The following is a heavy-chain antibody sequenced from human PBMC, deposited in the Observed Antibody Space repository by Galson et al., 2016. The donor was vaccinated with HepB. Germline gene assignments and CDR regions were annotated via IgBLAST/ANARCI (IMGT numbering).Heavy chain of an antibody. V-gene: IGHV3-23*01. D-gene: IGHD1-26*01. CDR2: ISGSGDTT. CDR3: AKAVGGSSVSLPGY. J-gene: IGHJ4*02. Sequence: LRLSCAASGFTFSNYAMSWVRQAPGKGLEWVSSISGSGDTTYDADAVKGRFTISRENSYNTLYLQMKSLRPDDTAVYYCAKAVGGSSVSLPGYWGQGALVTVSS. CDR1: GFTFSNYA.